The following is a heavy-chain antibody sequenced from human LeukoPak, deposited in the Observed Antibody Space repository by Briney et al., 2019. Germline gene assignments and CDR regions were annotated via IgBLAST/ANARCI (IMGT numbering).Heavy chain of an antibody. V-gene: IGHV3-7*04. D-gene: IGHD6-19*01. CDR2: IRQDGSEI. J-gene: IGHJ4*02. CDR3: ARGVAVAGTSHFGY. Sequence: PGGSLRLSCAASGFTFSSYWMSWVHQAPGKGLEWVAIIRQDGSEIHYVDSVKGRFTISRDNAKNSLYLQMNSLTAEDTAVYYCARGVAVAGTSHFGYWGQGTLVTVSS. CDR1: GFTFSSYW.